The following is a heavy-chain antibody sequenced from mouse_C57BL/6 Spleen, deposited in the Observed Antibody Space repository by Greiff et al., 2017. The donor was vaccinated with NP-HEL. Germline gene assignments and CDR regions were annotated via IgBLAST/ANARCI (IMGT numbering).Heavy chain of an antibody. CDR2: IRNKANGYTT. Sequence: EVHLVESGGGLVQPGGSLSLSCAASGFTFTDYYMSWVRQPPGKALEWLGFIRNKANGYTTEYSASVKGRFTISRDNSHSILYLQRKALRAEDSATYYCARYPEYYGSSPAWFAYWGQGTLVTVSA. D-gene: IGHD1-1*01. CDR3: ARYPEYYGSSPAWFAY. CDR1: GFTFTDYY. J-gene: IGHJ3*01. V-gene: IGHV7-3*01.